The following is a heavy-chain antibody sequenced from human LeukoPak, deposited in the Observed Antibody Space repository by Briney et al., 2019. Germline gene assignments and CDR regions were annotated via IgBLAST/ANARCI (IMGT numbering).Heavy chain of an antibody. CDR1: GFTFSSYA. V-gene: IGHV3-23*01. Sequence: GWSLRLSCAASGFTFSSYAMSWVRQAPGKGLEWVSAISGSGGSTYYADSVKGRFTISRDNSKNTLYLQMNSLRAGDTAVYYCAKDMSVDFWSGYYTNWFDPWGQGTLVTVSS. D-gene: IGHD3-3*01. J-gene: IGHJ5*02. CDR3: AKDMSVDFWSGYYTNWFDP. CDR2: ISGSGGST.